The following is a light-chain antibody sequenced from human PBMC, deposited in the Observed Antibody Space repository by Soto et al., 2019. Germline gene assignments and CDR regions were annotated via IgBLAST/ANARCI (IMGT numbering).Light chain of an antibody. CDR3: QQYGSSRT. V-gene: IGKV3-20*01. CDR1: QSVSSSY. J-gene: IGKJ1*01. CDR2: GAS. Sequence: EIVMTQSPATLSVSPCERATLSCRASQSVSSSYLAWYQQKPGQAPRLLIYGASSRATGIPDRFSGSGSGTDFTLTISRLEPEDFAVYYCQQYGSSRTFGQGTKVDIK.